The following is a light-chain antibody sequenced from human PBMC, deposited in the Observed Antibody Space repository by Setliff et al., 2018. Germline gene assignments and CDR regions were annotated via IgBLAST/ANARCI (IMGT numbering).Light chain of an antibody. J-gene: IGLJ1*01. CDR1: SSDVGGSNY. CDR3: CSYVGSHTLRV. V-gene: IGLV2-11*01. Sequence: QSALAQPRSVPGSPGQSVSISCTGTSSDVGGSNYVSWYQQHPGRAPKLMIYDVYRRPSGVPDRFSGSKSGNTASLTISGLQAEDEADYYCCSYVGSHTLRVFGTGTKVTVL. CDR2: DVY.